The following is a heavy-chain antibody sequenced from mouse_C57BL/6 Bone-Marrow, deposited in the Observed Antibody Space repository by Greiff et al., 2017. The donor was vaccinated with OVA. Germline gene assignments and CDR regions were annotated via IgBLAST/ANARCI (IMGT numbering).Heavy chain of an antibody. CDR2: IDPANDNT. D-gene: IGHD1-1*01. CDR3: ARGNFGSSIYAMDY. Sequence: EVKLVESVAELVRPGASVKLSCTASGFNFKNTYMHWVKQRPEQGLEWIGRIDPANDNTKYAPNFQGKATMTADTSSNTAYLQLSSMTSEDTAVYCCARGNFGSSIYAMDYWGQGTSVTVSA. CDR1: GFNFKNTY. V-gene: IGHV14-3*01. J-gene: IGHJ4*01.